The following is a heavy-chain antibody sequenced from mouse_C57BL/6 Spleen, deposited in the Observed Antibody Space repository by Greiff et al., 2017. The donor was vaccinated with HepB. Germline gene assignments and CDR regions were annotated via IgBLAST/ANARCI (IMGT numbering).Heavy chain of an antibody. CDR3: ARAVTTVVSSFDY. CDR1: GYSITSGYY. CDR2: ISYDGSN. V-gene: IGHV3-6*01. Sequence: EVKLQESGPGLVKPSQSLSLTCSVTGYSITSGYYWNWIRQFPGNKLEWMGYISYDGSNNYNPSLKNRISITRDTSKNQFFLKLNSVTTEDTATYYCARAVTTVVSSFDYWGQGTTLTVSS. D-gene: IGHD1-1*01. J-gene: IGHJ2*01.